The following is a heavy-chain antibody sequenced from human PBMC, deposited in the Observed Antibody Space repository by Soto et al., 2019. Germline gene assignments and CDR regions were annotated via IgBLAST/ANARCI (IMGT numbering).Heavy chain of an antibody. D-gene: IGHD6-13*01. Sequence: PGGSLRLSCAASGFTFSSYGMHWVRQAPGKGLEWVAVISYDGSNKYYADSVKGRFTISRDNSKNTLYLQMNSLRAEDTAVYYCAKDLGIATPNWFDPWGQRTLVTLSS. V-gene: IGHV3-30*18. CDR1: GFTFSSYG. J-gene: IGHJ5*02. CDR3: AKDLGIATPNWFDP. CDR2: ISYDGSNK.